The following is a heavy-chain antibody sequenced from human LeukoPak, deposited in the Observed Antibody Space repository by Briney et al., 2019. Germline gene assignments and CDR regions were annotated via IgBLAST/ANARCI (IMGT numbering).Heavy chain of an antibody. CDR3: AREGEMATSG. J-gene: IGHJ4*02. CDR1: GASITSYH. Sequence: TSETLSLTCTVSGASITSYHWSWIRQPAGKGLEWIGRMFYSGNTDYNPSLKSRLTMSIDTSKNQFSLKLSSVTAADTAVYYCAREGEMATSGWGQGTLVTVSS. D-gene: IGHD5-24*01. CDR2: MFYSGNT. V-gene: IGHV4-4*07.